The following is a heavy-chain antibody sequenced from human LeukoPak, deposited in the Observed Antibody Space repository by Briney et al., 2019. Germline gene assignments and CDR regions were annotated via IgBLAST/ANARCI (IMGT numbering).Heavy chain of an antibody. CDR3: AKSYYGSVTDAFDI. CDR2: IYTSGST. CDR1: GGSISSGSYY. J-gene: IGHJ3*02. Sequence: SQTLSLTCTVSGGSISSGSYYWSWIRQPAGKGLEWIGRIYTSGSTNYNPSLKSRVTISVDTSKNQFSLKLSSVTAADTAVYYCAKSYYGSVTDAFDIWGQGTMVTVSS. D-gene: IGHD3-10*01. V-gene: IGHV4-61*02.